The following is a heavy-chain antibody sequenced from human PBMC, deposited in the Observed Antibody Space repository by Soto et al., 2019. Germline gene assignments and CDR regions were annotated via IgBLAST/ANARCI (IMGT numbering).Heavy chain of an antibody. Sequence: GGSLRLSCAASGFPFSSTDMTWVRQAPGKGLEWVSTIDGSGGTTYYADSVKGRFTISRDNSINTVFLQMNSLRADDTALYFCAKNSGGFNTWGQGALVTVSS. CDR3: AKNSGGFNT. V-gene: IGHV3-23*01. D-gene: IGHD3-10*01. J-gene: IGHJ5*02. CDR1: GFPFSSTD. CDR2: IDGSGGTT.